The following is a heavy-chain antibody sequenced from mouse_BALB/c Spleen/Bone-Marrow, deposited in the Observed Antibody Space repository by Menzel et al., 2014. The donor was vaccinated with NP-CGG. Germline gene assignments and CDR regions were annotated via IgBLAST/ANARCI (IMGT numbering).Heavy chain of an antibody. V-gene: IGHV1-69*02. CDR2: IYPSDSYT. D-gene: IGHD2-3*01. CDR3: TRDDGSFAY. Sequence: QVQLQQSGAELVRPGASVKLSCKASGYTFTSYWINWVKQRPGQGLVWIGNIYPSDSYTNCNQKFKDKATLTVDKSSSTAYMQLSSPTSEDSAVYYCTRDDGSFAYWGQGTLVTVSA. J-gene: IGHJ3*01. CDR1: GYTFTSYW.